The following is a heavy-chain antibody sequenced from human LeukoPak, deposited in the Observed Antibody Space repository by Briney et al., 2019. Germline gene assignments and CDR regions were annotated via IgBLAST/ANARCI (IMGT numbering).Heavy chain of an antibody. J-gene: IGHJ5*02. V-gene: IGHV4-59*01. CDR1: GGSISSYY. D-gene: IGHD3-3*01. CDR3: ARGGSFGVVIT. CDR2: IYYSGST. Sequence: SETLSLTCTVSGGSISSYYWSWIRQPPGKGLEWIGYIYYSGSTNYNPSLKSRVTISVDTSKNQFSPKLSPVTAADTAVYYCARGGSFGVVITWGQGTLVTVSS.